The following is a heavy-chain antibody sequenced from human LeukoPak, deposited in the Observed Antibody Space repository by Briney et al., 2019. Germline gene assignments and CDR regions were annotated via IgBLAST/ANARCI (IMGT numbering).Heavy chain of an antibody. CDR3: ARHRRDYPHNWFDP. D-gene: IGHD4-17*01. Sequence: PSETLSLTCTVSGGSMSDYYWSFICQPAGKGLEWIGRIHTSWTTYFNPSLKSRVTMSLDTSQNQFSLKLTSVTAADTAMYYCARHRRDYPHNWFDPWGQGTLVTVSS. J-gene: IGHJ5*02. V-gene: IGHV4-4*07. CDR2: IHTSWTT. CDR1: GGSMSDYY.